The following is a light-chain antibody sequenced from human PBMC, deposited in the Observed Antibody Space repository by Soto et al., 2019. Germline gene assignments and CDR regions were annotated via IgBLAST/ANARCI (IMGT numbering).Light chain of an antibody. J-gene: IGKJ2*01. CDR1: QSISSY. Sequence: DIQMTQSPSSLSASVGDRVPITCRASQSISSYLNWYQQKPGKAPKLLIYAASSLQSGVPSRFRGSGSGTDFTLTISRLQPEDFATYYCQQSDSTPHTFGQGTKLEIK. V-gene: IGKV1-39*01. CDR3: QQSDSTPHT. CDR2: AAS.